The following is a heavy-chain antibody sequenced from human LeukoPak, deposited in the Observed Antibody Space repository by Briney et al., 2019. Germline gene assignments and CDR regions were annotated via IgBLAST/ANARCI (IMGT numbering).Heavy chain of an antibody. D-gene: IGHD6-13*01. CDR3: ARVAGSSWYNYYYGMDV. Sequence: PGGSLRLSCAASGFTVSSNYMSWVRQAPGKGLEWVSVIYSGGSTYYADSVKGRFTISRHNSKNTLYLQMNSLRAEDTAVYYCARVAGSSWYNYYYGMDVWGQGTTVTVSS. CDR1: GFTVSSNY. CDR2: IYSGGST. V-gene: IGHV3-53*04. J-gene: IGHJ6*02.